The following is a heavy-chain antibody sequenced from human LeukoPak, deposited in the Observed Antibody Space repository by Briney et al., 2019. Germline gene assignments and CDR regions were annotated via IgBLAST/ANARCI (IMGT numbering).Heavy chain of an antibody. Sequence: GASVKVSCKASGYTFTSYGISWVRQAPGQGLEWMGWISAYNGNTNYALKLQGRVTMTTDTSTSTAYMELRSLRSDDTAVYYCARVTYSPYYYGSGSYLYYYGMDVWGQGTTVTVSS. D-gene: IGHD3-10*01. CDR2: ISAYNGNT. V-gene: IGHV1-18*01. CDR1: GYTFTSYG. CDR3: ARVTYSPYYYGSGSYLYYYGMDV. J-gene: IGHJ6*02.